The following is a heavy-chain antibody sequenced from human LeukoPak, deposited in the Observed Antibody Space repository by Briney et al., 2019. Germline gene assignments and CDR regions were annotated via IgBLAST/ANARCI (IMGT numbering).Heavy chain of an antibody. CDR3: ARDRDSSGWFDY. V-gene: IGHV4-59*01. Sequence: SETLSPTCTVSGGSLSGFYWGWIRQPPGKGLEWIGFIYYSGSANYNPSLKSRVTMSVDMSKNHFSLTLSSFTAADQAFSYFARDRDSSGWFDYWGQGALVTVSS. CDR1: GGSLSGFY. D-gene: IGHD6-19*01. CDR2: IYYSGSA. J-gene: IGHJ4*02.